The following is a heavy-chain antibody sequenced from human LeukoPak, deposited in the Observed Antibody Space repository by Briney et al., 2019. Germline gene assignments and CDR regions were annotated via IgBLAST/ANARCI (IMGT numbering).Heavy chain of an antibody. Sequence: ASVKVSCKASGYSFADYYMHWVRQAPGQGLEWMGWINLNSGDRNYAQKFQGRVTMTRDTSSSTAYMEVSRLRSDDTAVYYCARRKAPHNWFDPWGQGTLVTVSS. CDR3: ARRKAPHNWFDP. CDR1: GYSFADYY. V-gene: IGHV1-2*02. CDR2: INLNSGDR. J-gene: IGHJ5*02.